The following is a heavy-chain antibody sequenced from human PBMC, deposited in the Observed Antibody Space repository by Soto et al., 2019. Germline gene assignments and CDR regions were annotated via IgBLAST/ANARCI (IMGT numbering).Heavy chain of an antibody. D-gene: IGHD3-3*01. CDR3: AKDYDFWNGDYYYYGMDV. J-gene: IGHJ6*02. CDR2: ISYDGSNK. V-gene: IGHV3-30-3*02. CDR1: GFTFSSYA. Sequence: GGSLRLSCAASGFTFSSYAMHLVRQAQGKGLEWVAVISYDGSNKYYADSVKGRFTISRDNSKNTLYLQMNSLRAEDTAVYYCAKDYDFWNGDYYYYGMDVWGQGTTVTVSS.